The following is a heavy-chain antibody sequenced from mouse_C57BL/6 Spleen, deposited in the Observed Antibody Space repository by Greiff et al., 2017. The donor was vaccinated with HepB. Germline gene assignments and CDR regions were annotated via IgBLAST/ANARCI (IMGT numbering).Heavy chain of an antibody. Sequence: QVHVKQPGAELVKPGASVKLSCKASGYTFTSYWMHWVKQRPGQGLEWIGMIHPNSGSTNYNEKFKSKATLTVDKSSSTAYMQLSSLTSEDSAVYYCARSRGNLDYWGQGTTLTVSS. J-gene: IGHJ2*01. CDR3: ARSRGNLDY. D-gene: IGHD2-1*01. CDR2: IHPNSGST. CDR1: GYTFTSYW. V-gene: IGHV1-64*01.